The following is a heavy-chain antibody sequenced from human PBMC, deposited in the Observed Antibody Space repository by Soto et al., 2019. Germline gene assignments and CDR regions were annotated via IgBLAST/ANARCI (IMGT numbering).Heavy chain of an antibody. V-gene: IGHV3-30-3*01. Sequence: QVQLVESGGGVVQPGRSLRLSCAASGFTFNFFAMHWVRQAPGKGLEWVAAVSKDGSNTYYADSVKGRFTISRDNPKNTQYLQMNSLRVEDTAVYYCARDIWWEPGVDAFHIWGQGTMVTVSP. D-gene: IGHD1-26*01. J-gene: IGHJ3*02. CDR2: VSKDGSNT. CDR3: ARDIWWEPGVDAFHI. CDR1: GFTFNFFA.